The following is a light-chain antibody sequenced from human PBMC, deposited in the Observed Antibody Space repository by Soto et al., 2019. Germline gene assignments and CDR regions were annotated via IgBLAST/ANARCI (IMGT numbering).Light chain of an antibody. J-gene: IGKJ1*01. CDR3: QQYKSYAWT. V-gene: IGKV1-5*01. CDR2: DAS. Sequence: DIQMTQSPSTLSASVGDRVTITCRASQSISSWLAWYQQKPGKAPKLLIYDASSLESGVPSRFSGSGSGTEFTLTISSLHPDDFATYYCQQYKSYAWTFGQGTKVEIK. CDR1: QSISSW.